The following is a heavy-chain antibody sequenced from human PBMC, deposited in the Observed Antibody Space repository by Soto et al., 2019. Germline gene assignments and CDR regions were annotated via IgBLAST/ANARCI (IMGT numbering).Heavy chain of an antibody. CDR1: GFTFSSYG. CDR2: IWYDGRNK. CDR3: ARDSSGYYYRVGAFDI. V-gene: IGHV3-33*01. Sequence: PGGSLGLSCAAAGFTFSSYGIHWARQAPGKGVEWVAVIWYDGRNKYYADSVKGRFTISRDNSKNTLYLQMNSLRAEDTAVYYCARDSSGYYYRVGAFDIWGQGTMVTVSS. J-gene: IGHJ3*02. D-gene: IGHD3-22*01.